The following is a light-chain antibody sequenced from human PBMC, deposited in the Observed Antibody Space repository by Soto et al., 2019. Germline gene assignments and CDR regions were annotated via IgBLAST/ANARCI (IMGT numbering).Light chain of an antibody. J-gene: IGKJ1*01. CDR1: QGVSSNY. Sequence: EIVLTESPGTVSLSPGERATLSCRVSQGVSSNYLAWYQQISGEARSLLLYGTSSSATGIPERFSGSGSGTDLTLTISRLQPADFAVYYCNHYGSSRTFGQRTKVDIK. CDR3: NHYGSSRT. V-gene: IGKV3-20*01. CDR2: GTS.